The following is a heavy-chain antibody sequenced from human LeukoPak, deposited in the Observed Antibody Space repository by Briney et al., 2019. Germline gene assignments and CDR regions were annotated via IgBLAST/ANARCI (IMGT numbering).Heavy chain of an antibody. CDR3: ARVGAVAGYDY. D-gene: IGHD6-19*01. CDR2: ISYDGSNE. CDR1: GFTFSSYA. V-gene: IGHV3-30-3*01. Sequence: GGSLRLSCAASGFTFSSYAIHWVRQAPGKGLEWVAVISYDGSNEYYADSVKGRSTISRDNSKNTLYLQMNSLRAEDTAVYYCARVGAVAGYDYWGQGTLVTVSS. J-gene: IGHJ4*02.